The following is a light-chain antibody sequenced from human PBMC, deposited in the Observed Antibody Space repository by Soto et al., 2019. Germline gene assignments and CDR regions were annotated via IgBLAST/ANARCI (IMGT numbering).Light chain of an antibody. CDR3: RQYRSSPPYT. CDR1: QSVSNNY. Sequence: EVVLTQSPGTLSLSPGERATLSCRASQSVSNNYLAWYQQKPRQSPKLLIFGSSDRATGIPDRLSGSGSGTDFTLTISRLEPEDFAVYYCRQYRSSPPYTFGQGTKLEIK. J-gene: IGKJ2*01. V-gene: IGKV3-20*01. CDR2: GSS.